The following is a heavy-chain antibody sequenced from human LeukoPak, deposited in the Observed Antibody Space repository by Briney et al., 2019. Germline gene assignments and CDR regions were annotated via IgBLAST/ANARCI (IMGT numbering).Heavy chain of an antibody. D-gene: IGHD4-17*01. Sequence: SETLSLTCAVSDDSFSSHYCAWIRQPPGKGLEWIGYISYIGSTNYNPSLKSRVTISIDTSKNQFSLKLSSVTAADTAVYYCARDLVTVTKGFDIWGQGTMVSVSS. CDR1: DDSFSSHY. V-gene: IGHV4-59*11. CDR2: ISYIGST. CDR3: ARDLVTVTKGFDI. J-gene: IGHJ3*02.